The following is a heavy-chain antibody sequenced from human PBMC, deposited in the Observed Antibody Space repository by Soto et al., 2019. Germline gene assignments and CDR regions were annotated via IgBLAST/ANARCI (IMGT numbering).Heavy chain of an antibody. CDR2: ISYSGST. CDR1: GGSISSYY. CDR3: ARGSPFSSWSPWYFDY. Sequence: PSETLSLTCIVSGGSISSYYWSWRRQPPGKGLEWIGYISYSGSTNYNPSLKSRVTISVDTSKDQFSLKLSSVTAADTAVYYCARGSPFSSWSPWYFDYWGQGTLVTVSS. V-gene: IGHV4-59*01. J-gene: IGHJ4*02. D-gene: IGHD6-13*01.